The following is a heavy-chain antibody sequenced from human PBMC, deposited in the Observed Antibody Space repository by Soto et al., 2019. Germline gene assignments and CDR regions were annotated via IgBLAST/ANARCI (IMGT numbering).Heavy chain of an antibody. D-gene: IGHD1-26*01. V-gene: IGHV1-18*01. CDR3: ARVGGVGAPPGADY. CDR2: ISAYNGKT. J-gene: IGHJ4*02. Sequence: GASVKVSCKASGYTFTSYGISWVRQAPGQGLEWMGIISAYNGKTNYAQNLQGRVTITTDTSTRTAYMELSSLRSDDTAVYFCARVGGVGAPPGADYWGQGTLVTVSS. CDR1: GYTFTSYG.